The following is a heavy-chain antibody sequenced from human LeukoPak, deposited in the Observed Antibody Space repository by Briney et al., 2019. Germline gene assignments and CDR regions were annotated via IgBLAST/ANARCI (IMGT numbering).Heavy chain of an antibody. CDR1: GFTFSSHS. CDR2: ISSSSSYI. CDR3: ARGEWELGWGPPPPDY. J-gene: IGHJ4*02. V-gene: IGHV3-21*01. Sequence: GGSLRLSCAASGFTFSSHSMNWVRQAPGKGLEWVSSISSSSSYIYYADSVKGRFTISRDNAKNSLYLQMNSLRAEDTAVYYCARGEWELGWGPPPPDYWGQGTLVTVSS. D-gene: IGHD2-21*01.